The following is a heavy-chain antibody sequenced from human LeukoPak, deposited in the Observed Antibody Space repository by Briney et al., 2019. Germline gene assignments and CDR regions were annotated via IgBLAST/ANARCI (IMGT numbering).Heavy chain of an antibody. CDR3: TRHKNYYCTSSRCYYYYYMDV. CDR2: INSNTGAT. CDR1: GYTFTDYY. J-gene: IGHJ6*03. Sequence: ASVTVSCKASGYTFTDYYMHWVRQAPGQGLEWVGWINSNTGATKYAQKFQGRVTMTMDTSISTAYMGLSSLTSDDTAVYYCTRHKNYYCTSSRCYYYYYMDVWGTGTTVTVSS. V-gene: IGHV1-2*02. D-gene: IGHD2-8*01.